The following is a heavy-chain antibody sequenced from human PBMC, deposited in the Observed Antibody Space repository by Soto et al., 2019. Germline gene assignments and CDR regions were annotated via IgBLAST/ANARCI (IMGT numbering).Heavy chain of an antibody. J-gene: IGHJ6*02. CDR1: GDTLTKLS. D-gene: IGHD2-2*01. V-gene: IGHV1-24*01. CDR3: ARDGGDIVVVPAATRYYYYGMDV. CDR2: FDPEEGER. Sequence: ASLKVSCKVSGDTLTKLSIHWVRQAPGEGLEWMGGFDPEEGERTYAQNFQGRLTMTEDTSADTAYMELSSLRSEDTAVYYCARDGGDIVVVPAATRYYYYGMDVWGQGTTVTVSS.